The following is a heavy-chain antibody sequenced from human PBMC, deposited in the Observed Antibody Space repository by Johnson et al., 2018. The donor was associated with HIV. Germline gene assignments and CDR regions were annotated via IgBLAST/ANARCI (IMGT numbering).Heavy chain of an antibody. CDR3: AERSPILRAFDI. CDR1: GFTFSSYA. J-gene: IGHJ3*02. CDR2: ISYGGNKQ. V-gene: IGHV3-30-3*01. Sequence: QVQLVESGGGVVQPGRSLRLSCAASGFTFSSYAMHWVRQPPGKGLEWVAVISYGGNKQYYVDSMEGRFIISRDNAKNSLYLQMNSLRAEDTAVYYCAERSPILRAFDIWGQGTMVTV.